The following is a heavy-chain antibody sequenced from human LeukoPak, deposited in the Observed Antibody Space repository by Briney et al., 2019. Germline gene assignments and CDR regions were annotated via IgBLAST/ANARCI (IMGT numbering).Heavy chain of an antibody. D-gene: IGHD2-2*01. V-gene: IGHV3-11*01. Sequence: PGGSLRLSCAASGFTFSDCYMSWIRQAPGKGLEWVSYISSSGSTIYYADSVKGRFTISRDNAKNSLYLQMNSLRAEDTAVYYCARDGCSSTSCPGANYYYYGMDVWGQGTTVTVSS. CDR2: ISSSGSTI. J-gene: IGHJ6*02. CDR3: ARDGCSSTSCPGANYYYYGMDV. CDR1: GFTFSDCY.